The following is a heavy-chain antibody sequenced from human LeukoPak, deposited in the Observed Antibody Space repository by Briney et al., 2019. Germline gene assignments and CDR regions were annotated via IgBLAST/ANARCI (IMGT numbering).Heavy chain of an antibody. CDR2: IFHSGST. V-gene: IGHV4-39*01. D-gene: IGHD5-24*01. CDR3: ARRRDGYNEDFFDY. J-gene: IGHJ4*02. CDR1: GGSISSSSYY. Sequence: SETLSLTCSVSGGSISSSSYYWGWIRQPPGKGLEWIGSIFHSGSTYYNASLKSRVTISVDTSRNQFSLKLSSVTAADTAVYYCARRRDGYNEDFFDYWGQGTLVTVSS.